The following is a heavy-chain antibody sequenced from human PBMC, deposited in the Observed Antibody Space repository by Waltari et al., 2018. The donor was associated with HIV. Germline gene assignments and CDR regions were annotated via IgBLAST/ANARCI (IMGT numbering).Heavy chain of an antibody. CDR2: IWFDSSNK. Sequence: QVQLVESGGGVVQPVRSLRLSCAASGFDFSNFGMHWVRQAPGKGLEWVGVIWFDSSNKYYGDSVKGRFTISRDNSKKTVYLQMNSLRGEDTAVYYCARLTREGYNGGFDYWGQGTLVTVSS. J-gene: IGHJ4*02. CDR1: GFDFSNFG. D-gene: IGHD1-1*01. CDR3: ARLTREGYNGGFDY. V-gene: IGHV3-33*08.